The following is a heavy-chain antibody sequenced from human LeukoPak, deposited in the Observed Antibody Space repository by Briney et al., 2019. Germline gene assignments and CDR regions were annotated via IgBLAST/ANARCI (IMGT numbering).Heavy chain of an antibody. J-gene: IGHJ5*02. D-gene: IGHD2/OR15-2a*01. CDR1: GGSISSYY. V-gene: IGHV4-59*08. Sequence: SETLSLTCTVSGGSISSYYWSWIRQPPGKGLEWIGYIYYSGSTNYNPSLKSRVTISVDTSKNQFSLKLSSVTAADTAVYYCARLRSSSQLLLQGWFDPWGQGTLVTVSS. CDR3: ARLRSSSQLLLQGWFDP. CDR2: IYYSGST.